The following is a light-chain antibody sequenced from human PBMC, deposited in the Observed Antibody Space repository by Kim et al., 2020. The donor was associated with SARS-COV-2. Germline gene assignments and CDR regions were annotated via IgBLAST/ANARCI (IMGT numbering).Light chain of an antibody. V-gene: IGLV3-9*01. CDR3: QVWDSSTWV. CDR1: NIVTKN. J-gene: IGLJ3*02. CDR2: RDT. Sequence: SYELTQPLSVSVALGQTARITCGGNNIVTKNVHWYQQKPGQAPALVMYRDTNRPSGIPERFSGSNSGNTATLTISRAQAGDEADYYCQVWDSSTWVFGGGTQLTVL.